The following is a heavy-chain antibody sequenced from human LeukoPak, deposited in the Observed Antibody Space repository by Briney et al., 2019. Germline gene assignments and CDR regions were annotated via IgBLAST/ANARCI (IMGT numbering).Heavy chain of an antibody. J-gene: IGHJ6*03. CDR2: IYPGDSDT. V-gene: IGHV5-51*01. D-gene: IGHD2-21*02. CDR3: ARHVLDRVTNYYMDV. Sequence: MLGESLKISCKGSGYSFTSYWIGWVRQMPGKGLEWMGIIYPGDSDTRYSPSFQGQVTISADKSISTAYLQWSSLKASDTAMYYCARHVLDRVTNYYMDVWGKGTTVTVSS. CDR1: GYSFTSYW.